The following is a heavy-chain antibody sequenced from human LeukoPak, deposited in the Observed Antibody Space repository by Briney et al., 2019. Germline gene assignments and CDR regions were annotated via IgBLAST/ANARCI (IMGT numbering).Heavy chain of an antibody. D-gene: IGHD3-22*01. V-gene: IGHV3-30*02. J-gene: IGHJ4*02. CDR2: IRYDGSNK. Sequence: GGSLRLSCAASGFTFSSYGMHWVRQAQGKGLEWVAIIRYDGSNKYYEESVKGRLTISRDNSKNTLYLQMNSLRAEDTAVYYCAKDLREGYYDSSGTFDYWGQGTLVTVSS. CDR3: AKDLREGYYDSSGTFDY. CDR1: GFTFSSYG.